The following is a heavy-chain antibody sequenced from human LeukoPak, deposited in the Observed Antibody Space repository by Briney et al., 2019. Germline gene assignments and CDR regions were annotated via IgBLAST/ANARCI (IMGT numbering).Heavy chain of an antibody. CDR1: GGTFSSYA. V-gene: IGHV1-69*05. Sequence: ASVKVSCKASGGTFSSYAISWVRQVPGQGLEWMGGIIPIFGTANYAQKFQGRFTITTDESTNTAYMELSSLRFEDTAVYYCARGDNSGWYSGYWGQGTLVTVSS. CDR2: IIPIFGTA. D-gene: IGHD6-19*01. CDR3: ARGDNSGWYSGY. J-gene: IGHJ4*02.